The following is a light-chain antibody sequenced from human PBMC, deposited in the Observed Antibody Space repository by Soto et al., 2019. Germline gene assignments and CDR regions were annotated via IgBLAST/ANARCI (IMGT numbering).Light chain of an antibody. Sequence: EIVLTQSPGTLSLSPGERATLSCRASQSVSSSNLAWYQQKPGQAPRLLIYGASTRATGIPARFSGSGSGTDFTLTISRLEPEDFAVYYCQQYGSSRRWTFGQGTKVDIK. J-gene: IGKJ1*01. CDR3: QQYGSSRRWT. CDR1: QSVSSSN. CDR2: GAS. V-gene: IGKV3-20*01.